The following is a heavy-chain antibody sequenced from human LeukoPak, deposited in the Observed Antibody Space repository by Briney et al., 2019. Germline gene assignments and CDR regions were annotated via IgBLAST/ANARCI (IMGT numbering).Heavy chain of an antibody. CDR3: ARDRGGHYDILTGYLDY. J-gene: IGHJ4*02. CDR2: IKQDGSEK. D-gene: IGHD3-9*01. CDR1: GFTFSSYW. Sequence: GGSLRLSCAASGFTFSSYWMSWVRQAPGKGLEWVANIKQDGSEKYYVDSVKGRFTISRDNAKNSLYLQMNSLRAEDTAVYYCARDRGGHYDILTGYLDYWGQGTLVTVSS. V-gene: IGHV3-7*01.